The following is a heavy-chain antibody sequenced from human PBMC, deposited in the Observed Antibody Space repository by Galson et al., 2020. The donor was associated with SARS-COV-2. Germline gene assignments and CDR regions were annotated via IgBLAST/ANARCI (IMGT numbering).Heavy chain of an antibody. CDR2: IYYNGSNK. CDR1: GFTFSSYA. V-gene: IGHV3-30-3*01. D-gene: IGHD1-26*01. Sequence: TGGSLRLSCAASGFTFSSYARPWVRQAPGKGLEWVAVIYYNGSNKYYADSVKGRFTISRDNSKNTLYLQMNSLRAEDTAVYYCARDGGSYCDYWSQGTLVTVSS. J-gene: IGHJ4*02. CDR3: ARDGGSYCDY.